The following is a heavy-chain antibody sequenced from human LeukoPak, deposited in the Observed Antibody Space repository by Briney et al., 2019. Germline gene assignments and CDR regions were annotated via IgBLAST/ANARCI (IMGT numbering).Heavy chain of an antibody. V-gene: IGHV4-59*08. CDR1: GGSITSYF. CDR2: VYYTGST. J-gene: IGHJ5*02. D-gene: IGHD6-13*01. Sequence: SETLSLTCTVSGGSITSYFWSWIRQPPGKGLEWIGYVYYTGSTSYNPSLKSRVTISVDTSKNQFSVRLNSVTAADTAVYYCARAGNTWFDPWGQGTLVTVSS. CDR3: ARAGNTWFDP.